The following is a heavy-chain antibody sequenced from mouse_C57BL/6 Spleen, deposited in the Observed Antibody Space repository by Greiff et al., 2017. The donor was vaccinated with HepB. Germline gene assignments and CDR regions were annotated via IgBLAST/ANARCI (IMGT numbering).Heavy chain of an antibody. CDR1: GYSFTDYN. Sequence: EVKLMESGPELVKPGASVKISCKASGYSFTDYNMNWVKQSNGKSLEWIGVINPNYGTTSYNQKFKGKATLTVDQSSSTAYMQLNSLTSEDSAVYYCAREDYSNRYAMDYWGQGTSVTVSS. CDR3: AREDYSNRYAMDY. CDR2: INPNYGTT. V-gene: IGHV1-39*01. J-gene: IGHJ4*01. D-gene: IGHD2-5*01.